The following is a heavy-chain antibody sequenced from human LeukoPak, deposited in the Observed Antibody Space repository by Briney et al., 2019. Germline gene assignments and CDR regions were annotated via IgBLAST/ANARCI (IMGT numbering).Heavy chain of an antibody. J-gene: IGHJ1*01. V-gene: IGHV1-69*05. CDR3: ARSYCSSTSCYFSRAEYFQH. D-gene: IGHD2-2*01. CDR1: GGTFSSYA. CDR2: IIPILGTA. Sequence: SVKVSCKASGGTFSSYAISWVRQAPGQGLEWMGGIIPILGTANYAQKFQGRVTITTDESTSTAYMELSSLRSEDTAVYYCARSYCSSTSCYFSRAEYFQHWGQGTLVTVSS.